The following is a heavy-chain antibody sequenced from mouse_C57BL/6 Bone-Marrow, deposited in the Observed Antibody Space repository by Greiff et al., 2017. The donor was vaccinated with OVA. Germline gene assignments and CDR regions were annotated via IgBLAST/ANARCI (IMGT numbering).Heavy chain of an antibody. CDR1: GFSFTSYG. D-gene: IGHD1-1*01. CDR3: ARTLHYYGSSYDY. Sequence: VKLQESGPGLVQPSQSLSITCTVSGFSFTSYGVHWVRQSPGKGLEWLGVIWSGGSTDYNAAFISGLSISKDNSKSQVFFKMNSLQADDTAIYYCARTLHYYGSSYDYWGQGTTLTVSS. V-gene: IGHV2-2*01. CDR2: IWSGGST. J-gene: IGHJ2*01.